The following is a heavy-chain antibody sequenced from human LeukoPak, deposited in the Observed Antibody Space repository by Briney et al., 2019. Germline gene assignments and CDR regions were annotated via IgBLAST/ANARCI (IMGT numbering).Heavy chain of an antibody. D-gene: IGHD3-10*01. CDR1: GFTFSSYA. Sequence: PGRSLRLSCAASGFTFSSYATHWVRQAPGKGLEWVAVISYDGSNKYYADSVKGQFTISRDNSKNTLYLQMNSLRAEDTAVYYCARWGYYYGSGSYYEDYWGQGTLVTVSS. V-gene: IGHV3-30-3*01. CDR3: ARWGYYYGSGSYYEDY. CDR2: ISYDGSNK. J-gene: IGHJ4*02.